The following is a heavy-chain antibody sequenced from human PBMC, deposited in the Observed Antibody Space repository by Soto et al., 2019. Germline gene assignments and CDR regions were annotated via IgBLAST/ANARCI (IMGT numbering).Heavy chain of an antibody. J-gene: IGHJ3*02. CDR2: IIPILGIA. CDR1: GGTFSSYT. V-gene: IGHV1-69*02. CDR3: ARTRPSIVVVEAGAFDI. D-gene: IGHD2-15*01. Sequence: ASVKVSCKASGGTFSSYTISWVRQAPGQGLEWMGRIIPILGIANYAQKFQGRVTITADKSTSTAYMELSSLRSEDTAVYYCARTRPSIVVVEAGAFDIWGQGTMVTVSS.